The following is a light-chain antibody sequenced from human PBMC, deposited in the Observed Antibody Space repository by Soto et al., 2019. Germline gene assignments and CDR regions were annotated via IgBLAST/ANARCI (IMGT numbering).Light chain of an antibody. V-gene: IGKV3-20*01. J-gene: IGKJ2*01. CDR3: QQYGSSSYT. CDR2: GAS. Sequence: IVLTQSPATLSLSPVERATLSCRASQSVRSSSLAWYQQKPGQAPRLLIYGASSRATGIPDRFSGSGSGTDFTLTISRLEPEDFAVYYCQQYGSSSYTFGQGTKLEIK. CDR1: QSVRSSS.